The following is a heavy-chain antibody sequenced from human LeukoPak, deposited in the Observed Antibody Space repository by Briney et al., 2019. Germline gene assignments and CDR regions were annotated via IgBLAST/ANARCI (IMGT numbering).Heavy chain of an antibody. CDR3: ARPTSLSRWAFDY. J-gene: IGHJ4*02. V-gene: IGHV4-34*01. CDR1: GESFSGYY. CDR2: INHSGST. Sequence: SETLSLTCAVYGESFSGYYWSWIRQTPGKGLEWIGEINHSGSTKYNPSLKSRVTISVDTSKYQFSLNLSSVTAAGTAVYYCARPTSLSRWAFDYWGQGTLVTVSS. D-gene: IGHD6-13*01.